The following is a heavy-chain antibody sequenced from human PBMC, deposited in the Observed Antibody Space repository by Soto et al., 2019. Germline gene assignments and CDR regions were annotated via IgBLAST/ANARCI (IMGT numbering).Heavy chain of an antibody. D-gene: IGHD6-13*01. J-gene: IGHJ4*02. CDR1: VFSFSEYA. V-gene: IGHV3-23*01. CDR2: ISESGGST. CDR3: AKRSPYSSGWYSPIFDY. Sequence: PRWSLRLSCSASVFSFSEYAMSWFRQAPGKGLEWVSVISESGGSTHYADSVRGRFTVSRDNSKNSLSLRMNSLRDEDTAVYFCAKRSPYSSGWYSPIFDYWGQGALVTVS.